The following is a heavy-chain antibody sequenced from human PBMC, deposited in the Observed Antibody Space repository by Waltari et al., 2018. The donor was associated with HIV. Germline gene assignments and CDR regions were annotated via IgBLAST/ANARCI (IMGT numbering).Heavy chain of an antibody. J-gene: IGHJ5*02. D-gene: IGHD3-22*01. CDR2: IDPNSGDT. V-gene: IGHV1-2*02. Sequence: QVQLVQSGAEVKKPGASVKVSCKASGYTFIGYHLYWVRQAPGRGLEWMGWIDPNSGDTNYAQKFQGRVTMTRDTSISTAYMELSRLRPDDTAVYYCARTYYYDSSGYYAPWGQGTLVTVSS. CDR1: GYTFIGYH. CDR3: ARTYYYDSSGYYAP.